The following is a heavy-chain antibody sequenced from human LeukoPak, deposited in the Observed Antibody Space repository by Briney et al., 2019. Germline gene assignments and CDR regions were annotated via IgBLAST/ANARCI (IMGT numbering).Heavy chain of an antibody. Sequence: VASVKVSCKASGYIFTNFYIHWVRQAPGQGLEWMGIINPSGGSTNYAQKFQGRVTMSRDTSASTVYMELSSLRSEDTAVYYCARTTGKRFDPWAREPWSSS. D-gene: IGHD1-1*01. V-gene: IGHV1-46*01. CDR2: INPSGGST. J-gene: IGHJ5*02. CDR1: GYIFTNFY. CDR3: ARTTGKRFDP.